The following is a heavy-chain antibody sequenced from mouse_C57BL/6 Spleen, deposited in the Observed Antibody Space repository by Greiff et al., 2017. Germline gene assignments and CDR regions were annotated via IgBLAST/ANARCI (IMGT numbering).Heavy chain of an antibody. CDR3: ARQEICYGNYGFDY. V-gene: IGHV5-9*01. CDR1: GFTFSSYT. Sequence: EVKVEESGGGLVKPGGSLKLSCAASGFTFSSYTMPWVRQTPEKRLEWVATISGGGGNTYYPDSVKGRFTISRDNAKNTLYLQMSSLRSEDTALYYCARQEICYGNYGFDYWGQGTTLTVSS. CDR2: ISGGGGNT. D-gene: IGHD2-1*01. J-gene: IGHJ2*01.